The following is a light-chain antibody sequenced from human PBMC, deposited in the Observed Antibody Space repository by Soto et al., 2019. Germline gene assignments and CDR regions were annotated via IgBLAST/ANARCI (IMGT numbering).Light chain of an antibody. J-gene: IGKJ1*01. V-gene: IGKV3-15*01. CDR3: QQYNNWLWT. CDR2: GAS. Sequence: EIVMTQSPDTLSVSPGERAILSCWASQSVSSNLAWYQQKPGQAPRLLIYGASTRATGIPARFSGSGSGTEFTLTISSLQSEDFAVYYCQQYNNWLWTFGQGTKVEIK. CDR1: QSVSSN.